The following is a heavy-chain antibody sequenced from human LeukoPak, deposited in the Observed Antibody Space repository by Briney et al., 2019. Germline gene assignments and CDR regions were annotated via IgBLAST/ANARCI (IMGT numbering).Heavy chain of an antibody. CDR2: ISAYNGNT. CDR3: AGGIRGYSYGYNGY. CDR1: GYTFTSYG. V-gene: IGHV1-18*01. J-gene: IGHJ4*02. D-gene: IGHD5-18*01. Sequence: ASVKVSCKASGYTFTSYGISWVRQAPGQGLEWMGWISAYNGNTNYAQKLQGRVTMTTDTSTSTAYMELRSLRSDDTAVYYCAGGIRGYSYGYNGYWGQGTLVTVSS.